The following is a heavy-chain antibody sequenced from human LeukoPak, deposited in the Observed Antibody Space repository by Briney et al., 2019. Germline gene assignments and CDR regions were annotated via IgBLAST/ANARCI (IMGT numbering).Heavy chain of an antibody. CDR1: GFTFSNYW. J-gene: IGHJ4*02. CDR2: ISIDVSFT. D-gene: IGHD7-27*01. CDR3: ARDLTGGSDY. V-gene: IGHV3-74*01. Sequence: GGSLRLSGAASGFTFSNYWMHWVRQAPGEGLVWVSRISIDVSFTTYADSVKGRFTISRDNAKNTLYLQMNSLRAEDTAVYYSARDLTGGSDYWGQGTLVTVSS.